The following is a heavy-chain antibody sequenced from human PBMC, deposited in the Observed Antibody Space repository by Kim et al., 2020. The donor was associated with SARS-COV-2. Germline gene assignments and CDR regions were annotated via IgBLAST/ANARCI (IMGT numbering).Heavy chain of an antibody. V-gene: IGHV3-23*01. D-gene: IGHD6-13*01. Sequence: GGSLRLSCAASGFTFSSYAMSWVRQAPGKGLEWVSAISGSGGSTYYADSVKGRFTISRDNSKNTLYLQMNSLRAEDTAVYYCAKDLSKQQLVLDYYYYYGMDVWGQGTTVTVSS. CDR1: GFTFSSYA. J-gene: IGHJ6*02. CDR3: AKDLSKQQLVLDYYYYYGMDV. CDR2: ISGSGGST.